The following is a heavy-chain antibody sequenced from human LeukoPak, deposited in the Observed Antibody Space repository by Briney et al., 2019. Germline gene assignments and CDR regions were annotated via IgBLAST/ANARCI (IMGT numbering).Heavy chain of an antibody. V-gene: IGHV1-69*04. CDR1: GGTFSSYA. J-gene: IGHJ4*02. Sequence: ASVKVSCKASGGTFSSYAISWVRQAPGQGLEWMGRIIPILGIANYAQKFQGRVTITADKSTSTAYMELSSLRSEDTAVYYCARDLEYSSSSRGYWGQGTLVTVSS. CDR3: ARDLEYSSSSRGY. CDR2: IIPILGIA. D-gene: IGHD6-6*01.